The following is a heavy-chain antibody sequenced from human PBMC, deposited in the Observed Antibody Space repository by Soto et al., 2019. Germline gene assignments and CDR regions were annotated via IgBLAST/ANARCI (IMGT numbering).Heavy chain of an antibody. CDR2: IYYSVST. CDR3: ATVGRYPSTAFDI. V-gene: IGHV4-31*03. J-gene: IGHJ3*02. Sequence: QVQLQESGPGLVKPSQTLSLTCTVSGCSISSGGYYWSRIRQHPGKGLAWIENIYYSVSTYYNPSSKSRVTISQVKSKNQFSLKMSAVTAAVTAVYDCATVGRYPSTAFDIWGQGTLVTVYS. D-gene: IGHD1-26*01. CDR1: GCSISSGGYY.